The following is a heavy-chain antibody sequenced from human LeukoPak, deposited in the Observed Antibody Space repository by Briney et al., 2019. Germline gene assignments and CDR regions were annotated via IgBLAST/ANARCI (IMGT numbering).Heavy chain of an antibody. Sequence: PGGSLRLSCEASGFTFSTNDMSWVRQAPGKGLEWVSAFSVRGGRPYYADSVKGRFTISRDNSKNTLYLQMNSLRAEDTAVYYCTTEFGRPGYWGQGTLVTVSS. J-gene: IGHJ4*02. D-gene: IGHD3-16*01. V-gene: IGHV3-23*01. CDR3: TTEFGRPGY. CDR2: FSVRGGRP. CDR1: GFTFSTND.